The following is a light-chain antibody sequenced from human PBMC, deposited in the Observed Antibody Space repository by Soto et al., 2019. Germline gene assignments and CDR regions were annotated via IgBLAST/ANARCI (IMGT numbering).Light chain of an antibody. J-gene: IGKJ4*01. CDR2: WAS. V-gene: IGKV4-1*01. Sequence: DIVMTQSPDSLAVSLGERATINCKSSQSVLYSSNNKNDLAWYQQKPGQPPKLLIYWASTRESGVPDRFSGSGSGTDFTLTISSLQAEDVAVYYCQQYYSTPLTFGGGTQVEIK. CDR3: QQYYSTPLT. CDR1: QSVLYSSNNKND.